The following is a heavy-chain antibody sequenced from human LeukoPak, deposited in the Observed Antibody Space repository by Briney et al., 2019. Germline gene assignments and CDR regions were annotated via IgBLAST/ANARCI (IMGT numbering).Heavy chain of an antibody. J-gene: IGHJ6*02. CDR1: GYTFTSYG. CDR2: INGGNGNT. V-gene: IGHV1-3*01. Sequence: ASVTVSCKTSGYTFTSYGMHWVRQAPGQSLEWMGWINGGNGNTKYSEKFQGRVTMTRDTSTSTVYMELSSLRSEDTAVYYCARDLGSYYPYYYYGMDVWGQGTTVTVSS. CDR3: ARDLGSYYPYYYYGMDV. D-gene: IGHD1-26*01.